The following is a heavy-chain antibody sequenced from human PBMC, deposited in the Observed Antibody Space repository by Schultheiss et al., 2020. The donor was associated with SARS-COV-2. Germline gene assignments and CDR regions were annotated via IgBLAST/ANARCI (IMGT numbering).Heavy chain of an antibody. J-gene: IGHJ6*03. CDR1: GFTFSSYS. D-gene: IGHD2-2*01. CDR2: INHSGST. V-gene: IGHV4-34*01. CDR3: ARGRRGYCSSTSCSYYYYMDV. Sequence: GSLRLSCAASGFTFSSYSMNWVRQAPGKGLEWIGEINHSGSTNYNPSLKSRVTISVDTSKNQFSLKLSSVTAADTAVYYCARGRRGYCSSTSCSYYYYMDVWGKGTTVTVSS.